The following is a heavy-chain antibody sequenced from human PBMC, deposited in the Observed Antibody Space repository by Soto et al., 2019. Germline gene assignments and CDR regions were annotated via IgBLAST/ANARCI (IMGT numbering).Heavy chain of an antibody. CDR1: GYTFTSYG. J-gene: IGHJ6*02. D-gene: IGHD6-13*01. CDR3: ARDQGRRIAAAGTRRDCGMDV. Sequence: QVQLVQSGAEVKKPGASVKVSCKASGYTFTSYGISWVRQAPGQGLEWMGWISAYNGNTNYAQKLQGRVTMTTDTSTTTADMERRSLMSDDTAVYYCARDQGRRIAAAGTRRDCGMDVWGQGTTVTVSS. V-gene: IGHV1-18*01. CDR2: ISAYNGNT.